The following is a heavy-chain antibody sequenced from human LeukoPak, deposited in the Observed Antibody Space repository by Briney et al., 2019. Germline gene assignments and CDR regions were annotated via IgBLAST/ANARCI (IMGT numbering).Heavy chain of an antibody. CDR3: ARVMSASVWRSYGSYYYYYYMDI. CDR2: IKQEGIEK. Sequence: GGSLRLSCAASGFTFSNYRMSWGRQAAGKGPEWVANIKQEGIEKYLLDSVKGRFTISRDNAKISLYMQMNSLRAEDTAVYYCARVMSASVWRSYGSYYYYYYMDIWGKGTTVTVSS. D-gene: IGHD3-16*01. V-gene: IGHV3-7*01. J-gene: IGHJ6*03. CDR1: GFTFSNYR.